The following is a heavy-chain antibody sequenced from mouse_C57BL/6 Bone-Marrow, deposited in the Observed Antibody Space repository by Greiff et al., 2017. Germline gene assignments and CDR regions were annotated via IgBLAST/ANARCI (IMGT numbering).Heavy chain of an antibody. V-gene: IGHV5-9*01. CDR1: GFTFSSYT. CDR3: GRELITTVVPFDY. CDR2: ISGGGGNT. Sequence: EVKLVESGGGLVKPGGSLKLSCAASGFTFSSYTMSWVRQTPEKRLEWVATISGGGGNTYYPDSVKGRFTISRDNAKNTLYLQMSRLRSEDTSLYYWGRELITTVVPFDYWGQGTLVTVSA. J-gene: IGHJ3*01. D-gene: IGHD1-1*01.